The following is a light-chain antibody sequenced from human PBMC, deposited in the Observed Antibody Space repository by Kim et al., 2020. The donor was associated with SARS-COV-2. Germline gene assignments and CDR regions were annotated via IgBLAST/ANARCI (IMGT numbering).Light chain of an antibody. CDR2: VAS. Sequence: DIQMTQSPSSLSASVGDRVTITCQASQDITNYLNWYQQKPWKAPKLLIYVASNLETGVPSRFSGSGSGTDFTFTISSLQPEDIATYYCQQYDNLPYTFGQGTKLEIK. CDR3: QQYDNLPYT. J-gene: IGKJ2*01. V-gene: IGKV1-33*01. CDR1: QDITNY.